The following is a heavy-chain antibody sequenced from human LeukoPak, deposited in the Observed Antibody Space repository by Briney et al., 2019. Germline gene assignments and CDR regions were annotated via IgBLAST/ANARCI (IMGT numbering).Heavy chain of an antibody. J-gene: IGHJ4*02. D-gene: IGHD3-3*01. CDR2: ISSSSSYI. CDR1: GFTFSSYS. Sequence: RGSLRLSCAASGFTFSSYSMNWVRQAPGKGLEWVSSISSSSSYIYYADSVKGRFTISRDNAKNSLYLQMNSLRAEDSAVYYCASNTIFGVAGGYWGQGTLVTVSS. V-gene: IGHV3-21*01. CDR3: ASNTIFGVAGGY.